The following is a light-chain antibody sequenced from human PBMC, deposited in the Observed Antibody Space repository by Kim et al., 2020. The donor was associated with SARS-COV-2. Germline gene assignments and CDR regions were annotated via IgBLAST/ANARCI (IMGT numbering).Light chain of an antibody. CDR3: QQDDNLPYT. Sequence: ASVRDRVTITGQAMQDISNYFNWYQQKPGKAPKLRIYDASNLETGVPSRFSGSGSGTEFTFTISSLQPEDIATDYCQQDDNLPYTFGQGTKLEI. CDR2: DAS. CDR1: QDISNY. V-gene: IGKV1-33*01. J-gene: IGKJ2*01.